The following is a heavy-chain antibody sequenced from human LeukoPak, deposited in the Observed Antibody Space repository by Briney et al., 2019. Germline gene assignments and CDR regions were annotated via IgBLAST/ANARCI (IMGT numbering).Heavy chain of an antibody. CDR1: GFTFSSFP. V-gene: IGHV3-30*01. CDR3: ASQSPGPDYYFDY. D-gene: IGHD1-14*01. CDR2: ISYDGSTK. J-gene: IGHJ4*02. Sequence: GGSLRLSCAASGFTFSSFPMHWVRQAPGKGLEWVAVISYDGSTKYYGDSLKGRFTISRDNSKSTLFLQMHSLRAGDTAVYYCASQSPGPDYYFDYWGRGTLVTVSS.